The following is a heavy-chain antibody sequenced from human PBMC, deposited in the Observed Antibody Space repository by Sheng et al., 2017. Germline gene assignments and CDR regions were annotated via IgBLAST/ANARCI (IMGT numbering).Heavy chain of an antibody. CDR2: IKSKSAGGTT. CDR3: TSGYSSKWYA. V-gene: IGHV3-15*07. Sequence: EVQLVESGGDLVQPWGSLKLSCAASGFTFSGSDMHWVRQASGKGLEWVGRIKSKSAGGTTDYAAPVKGRFTISRDDSKSTLYLQMNSLKTEDTAVYYCTSGYSSKWYAWGQGTLVTVSS. J-gene: IGHJ5*02. CDR1: GFTFSGSD. D-gene: IGHD6-13*01.